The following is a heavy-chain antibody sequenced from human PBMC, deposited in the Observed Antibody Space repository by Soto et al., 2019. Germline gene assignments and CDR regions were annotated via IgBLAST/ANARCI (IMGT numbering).Heavy chain of an antibody. CDR2: ISWNSGSI. J-gene: IGHJ4*02. CDR3: AKGSTYDILTGALGY. CDR1: GFTFDDYA. V-gene: IGHV3-9*01. D-gene: IGHD3-9*01. Sequence: AGGSLRLSCAASGFTFDDYAMHWVRQAPGKGLEWVSGISWNSGSIGYADSVKGRFTISRDNAKNSLYLQMNSLRAEDTALYYCAKGSTYDILTGALGYWGQGTLVTVSS.